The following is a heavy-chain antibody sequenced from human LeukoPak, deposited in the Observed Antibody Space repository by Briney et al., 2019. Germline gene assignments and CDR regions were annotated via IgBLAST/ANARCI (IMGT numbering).Heavy chain of an antibody. CDR1: GGSISSYY. CDR3: ARDSRWFGEVNYYYYMDV. J-gene: IGHJ6*03. V-gene: IGHV4-59*01. Sequence: SETLSLTCTVSGGSISSYYWSWIRQPPGKGLEWIGYIYYSGSTNYNLSLKSRVTISVDTSKNQFSLKLSSVTAADTAEYYCARDSRWFGEVNYYYYMDVWGKGTTVTVSS. CDR2: IYYSGST. D-gene: IGHD3-10*01.